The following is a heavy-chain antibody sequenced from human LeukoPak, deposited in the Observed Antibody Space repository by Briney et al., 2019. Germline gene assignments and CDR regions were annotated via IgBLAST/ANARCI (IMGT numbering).Heavy chain of an antibody. J-gene: IGHJ6*02. D-gene: IGHD3-10*01. CDR2: IYYSGRT. CDR1: GGSIGYFY. Sequence: SETLSLTCTVSGGSIGYFYWSWIRQPPGKGLEWIGYIYYSGRTNYNPSLKSRVTISVDTSKNQFSLKLSSVTAADTAVYYCARDINRSNFGSGSYYTSYYGVDVWGQGTTVTVS. CDR3: ARDINRSNFGSGSYYTSYYGVDV. V-gene: IGHV4-59*01.